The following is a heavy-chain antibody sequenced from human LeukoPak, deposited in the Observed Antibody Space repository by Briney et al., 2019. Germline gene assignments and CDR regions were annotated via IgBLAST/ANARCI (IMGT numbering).Heavy chain of an antibody. J-gene: IGHJ4*02. Sequence: PSETLSLTCTVSGGSISSSSYYWGWIRQPPGKGLEWIGSIYYSGSTYYNPSLKSRVTISVDTSKNQFSLKLSSVTAADTAVYYCARTVLLWFGELLWDYFDYWGQGTLVTVSS. D-gene: IGHD3-10*01. CDR1: GGSISSSSYY. CDR3: ARTVLLWFGELLWDYFDY. V-gene: IGHV4-39*07. CDR2: IYYSGST.